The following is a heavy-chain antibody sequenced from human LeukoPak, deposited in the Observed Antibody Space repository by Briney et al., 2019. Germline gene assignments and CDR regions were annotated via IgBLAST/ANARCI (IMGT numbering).Heavy chain of an antibody. Sequence: ASVKVSCTASGGTFSSYAISWVRQAPGQGLEWMGWISAYNGNTNYAQKLQARVTMTTDTSTSTAYMELRSLRSDATAVYSCASEWNYYDSSGPDAFDIWGQGTMVTVSS. CDR3: ASEWNYYDSSGPDAFDI. D-gene: IGHD3-22*01. V-gene: IGHV1-18*01. CDR1: GGTFSSYA. CDR2: ISAYNGNT. J-gene: IGHJ3*02.